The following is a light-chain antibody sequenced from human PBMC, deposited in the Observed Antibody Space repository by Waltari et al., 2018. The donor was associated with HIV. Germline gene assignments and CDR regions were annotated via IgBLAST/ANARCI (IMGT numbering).Light chain of an antibody. J-gene: IGKJ1*01. Sequence: DIQMTQSPSTLSASVGDRVTITCRASQSISSWLAWYQQKPGKAPKLLIYKASSLDSGVPSGFSGSGSGTEFTLTISSLQPDDFATYYCQQYSTYPAFGQGTKVEIK. V-gene: IGKV1-5*03. CDR3: QQYSTYPA. CDR1: QSISSW. CDR2: KAS.